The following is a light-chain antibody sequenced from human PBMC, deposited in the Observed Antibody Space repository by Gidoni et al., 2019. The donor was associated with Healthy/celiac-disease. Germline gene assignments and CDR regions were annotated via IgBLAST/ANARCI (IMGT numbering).Light chain of an antibody. CDR3: QQSYSTRWT. CDR2: AAS. V-gene: IGKV1-39*01. J-gene: IGKJ1*01. Sequence: DSQMTQSPSSLSASVANRVTITCRASQIISSYLNWYQQKPGKAPKLLIYAASSLQSGVPSRFSRSGSGTDFTLTISSLQTEDFATYYCQQSYSTRWTFGQGTKVEIK. CDR1: QIISSY.